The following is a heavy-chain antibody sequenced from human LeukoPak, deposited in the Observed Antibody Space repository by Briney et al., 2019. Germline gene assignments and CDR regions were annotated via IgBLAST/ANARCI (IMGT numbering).Heavy chain of an antibody. D-gene: IGHD3-3*01. CDR1: GFTFSSYA. Sequence: GGSLRLSCAASGFTFSSYAMSWVRQAPGKGLEWVSAISGSGGSTYYADSVKGRFTISRDNSKNTLYLQMNSLRAEDTAVYYCAKGATYYDFWSGYPVNHDYSDYWGQGTLVTVSS. J-gene: IGHJ4*02. CDR2: ISGSGGST. V-gene: IGHV3-23*01. CDR3: AKGATYYDFWSGYPVNHDYSDY.